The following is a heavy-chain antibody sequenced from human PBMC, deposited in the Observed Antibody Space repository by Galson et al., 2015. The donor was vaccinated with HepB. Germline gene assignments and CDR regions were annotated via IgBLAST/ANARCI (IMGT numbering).Heavy chain of an antibody. CDR2: INAGNGNT. V-gene: IGHV1-3*01. Sequence: SVKVSCKASGYTFTSYAMHWVRQAPGQRLEWMGWINAGNGNTKYSQKFQGRVTITRDTSASTAYMELSSLRSEDTAVYYCARDWAARASDYYYGMDVWGQGTTVTVSS. D-gene: IGHD3-16*01. J-gene: IGHJ6*02. CDR1: GYTFTSYA. CDR3: ARDWAARASDYYYGMDV.